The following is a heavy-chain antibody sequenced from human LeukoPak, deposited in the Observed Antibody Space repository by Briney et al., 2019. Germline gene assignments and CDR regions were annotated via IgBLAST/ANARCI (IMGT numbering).Heavy chain of an antibody. J-gene: IGHJ4*02. D-gene: IGHD2-15*01. V-gene: IGHV3-21*01. Sequence: GGSLRLSCAASGFTFSSHSMDWVRQAPGEGLEWVSSIYGDKTLYADSVKGRFTISRDNARNSLYLQMHSLRAEDTALYYCVRDGVSWSRDYWGQGTLVTVFS. CDR2: IYGDKT. CDR1: GFTFSSHS. CDR3: VRDGVSWSRDY.